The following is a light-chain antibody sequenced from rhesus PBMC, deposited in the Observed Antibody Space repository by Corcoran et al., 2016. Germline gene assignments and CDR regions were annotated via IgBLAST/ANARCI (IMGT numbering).Light chain of an antibody. CDR2: AAS. CDR3: QQGSHTPWT. CDR1: QAISSW. Sequence: DIQMTQSPSSLSASVGDKVTITCRASQAISSWLAWYQQKPGKAPKLLIYAASSLHRGVPARFSGSGSGKYYSLAISGLQPENFAIYYCQQGSHTPWTFGQGTRVEIK. J-gene: IGKJ1*01. V-gene: IGKV1-18*01.